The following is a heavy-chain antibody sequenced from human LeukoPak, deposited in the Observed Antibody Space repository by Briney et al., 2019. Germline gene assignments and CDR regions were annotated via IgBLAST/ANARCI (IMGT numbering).Heavy chain of an antibody. CDR2: IYYSGST. CDR3: ARTPLFNWKYYYYYYYMDV. CDR1: GGSIRSHY. V-gene: IGHV4-59*11. D-gene: IGHD1-7*01. J-gene: IGHJ6*03. Sequence: PSETLSLTCTVSGGSIRSHYWSWIRQPPGKGLEWIGYIYYSGSTNYNPSLKSRVTISVDTSKNQFSLKLSSVTAADTAVYYCARTPLFNWKYYYYYYYMDVWGKGTTVTVSS.